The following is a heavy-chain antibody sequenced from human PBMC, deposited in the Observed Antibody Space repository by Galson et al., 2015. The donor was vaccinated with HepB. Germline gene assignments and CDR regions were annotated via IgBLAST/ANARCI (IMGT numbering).Heavy chain of an antibody. V-gene: IGHV3-15*01. J-gene: IGHJ4*02. CDR3: TTDSDYYDSSGYQAP. Sequence: SLRLSCAASGFTFSNAWMSWVRQAPGKGLEWVGRIKSKTDGGTTDYAAPVKGRFTISRDDSKNTLYLQMNSLKTEDTAVYYCTTDSDYYDSSGYQAPWGQGTLVTVSS. CDR1: GFTFSNAW. CDR2: IKSKTDGGTT. D-gene: IGHD3-22*01.